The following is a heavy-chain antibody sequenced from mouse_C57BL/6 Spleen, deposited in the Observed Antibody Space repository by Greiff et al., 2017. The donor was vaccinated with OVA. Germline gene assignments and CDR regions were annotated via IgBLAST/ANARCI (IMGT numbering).Heavy chain of an antibody. Sequence: QVQLQQSGAELVRPGTSVKVSCKASGYAFTNYLIEWVKQRPGQGLEWIGVINPGSGGTNYNEKFKGKATLTADKSSSTAYMQLSSLTSEDSAVYFCARDWDVDYWGQGTTLTVSS. V-gene: IGHV1-54*01. J-gene: IGHJ2*01. CDR1: GYAFTNYL. CDR2: INPGSGGT. CDR3: ARDWDVDY. D-gene: IGHD4-1*01.